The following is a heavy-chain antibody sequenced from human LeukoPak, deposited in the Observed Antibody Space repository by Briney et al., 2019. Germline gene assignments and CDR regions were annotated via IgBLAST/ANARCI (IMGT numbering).Heavy chain of an antibody. Sequence: GGSLRLSCAASGFTFSSYSMNWVRQAPGKGLEWVSSISSSSIYIYYADSVKGRFTISRDNAKNSLYLQMNSLRAEDTAVYYCARVLEAYYYDSSGYSVLAPISWGQGTLVTVSS. D-gene: IGHD3-22*01. CDR1: GFTFSSYS. J-gene: IGHJ4*02. CDR3: ARVLEAYYYDSSGYSVLAPIS. V-gene: IGHV3-21*01. CDR2: ISSSSIYI.